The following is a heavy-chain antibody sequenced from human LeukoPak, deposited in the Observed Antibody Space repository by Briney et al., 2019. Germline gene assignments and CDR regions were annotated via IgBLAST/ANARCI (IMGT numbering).Heavy chain of an antibody. V-gene: IGHV3-48*03. Sequence: PGGSLRLSCAASGFTSSSYEMNWVRQAPGKGLDWVSYISSSGSAIYYADSVRGRFTISRDNAKNSLYLQMNSLRAEDTAVYYCARARRDCSGGSCYPDYNWFDPWGQGTLVTVSS. CDR2: ISSSGSAI. D-gene: IGHD2-15*01. CDR1: GFTSSSYE. CDR3: ARARRDCSGGSCYPDYNWFDP. J-gene: IGHJ5*02.